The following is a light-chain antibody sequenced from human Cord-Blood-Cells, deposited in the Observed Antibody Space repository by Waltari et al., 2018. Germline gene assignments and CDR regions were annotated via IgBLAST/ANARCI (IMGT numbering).Light chain of an antibody. Sequence: DIVMTQSPDSLAVSLGERVTINCKSSQSVLYSSNNKNYLAWYQQKPGQPPKRLIYWASTRESGVPDRFSGSGSGTYFTLTISSLQAEDVAGYYCQQYYSTPYTFGQGTKLEIK. CDR1: QSVLYSSNNKNY. J-gene: IGKJ2*01. V-gene: IGKV4-1*01. CDR3: QQYYSTPYT. CDR2: WAS.